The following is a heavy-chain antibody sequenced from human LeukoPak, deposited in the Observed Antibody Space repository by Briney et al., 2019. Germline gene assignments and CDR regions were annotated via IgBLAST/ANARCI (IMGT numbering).Heavy chain of an antibody. Sequence: SETLSLTCTVSGGSISSSSYYWGWIRQPPGKGLEWIGSIYYSGNTYYNPSLKSRVTISVDTSKNQFSLKLSSVTAADTAVYYCARHERYYSGYGEDYWGQGTLVTVSS. CDR2: IYYSGNT. D-gene: IGHD5-12*01. V-gene: IGHV4-39*01. J-gene: IGHJ4*02. CDR3: ARHERYYSGYGEDY. CDR1: GGSISSSSYY.